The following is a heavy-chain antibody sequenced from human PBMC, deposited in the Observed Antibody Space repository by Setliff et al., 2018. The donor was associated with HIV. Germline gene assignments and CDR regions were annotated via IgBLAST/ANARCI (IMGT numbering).Heavy chain of an antibody. CDR1: GFTFSNYC. Sequence: PGGSLRLSCTVSGFTFSNYCMNWVRQAPGKGLGWVSYISSSSSTIYYADSVKGRFTISRDNAKNSLFLQMNSLRAEDTAVYYCARACGGGGACYYLDSWGQGTLVTVSS. J-gene: IGHJ4*02. CDR3: ARACGGGGACYYLDS. CDR2: ISSSSSTI. V-gene: IGHV3-48*01. D-gene: IGHD3-16*01.